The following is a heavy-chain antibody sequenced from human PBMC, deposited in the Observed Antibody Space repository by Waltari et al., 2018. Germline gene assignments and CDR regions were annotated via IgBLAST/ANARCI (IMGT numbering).Heavy chain of an antibody. CDR3: ARTMVYAILNWFDP. Sequence: QVQLQQWGAGLLKPSETLSLTCAVYGGSFSGYYWSWIRKPPGKGLEWIGEINHSGSTNYNPSLKSRVPISVDTSKNQFSRKLSSVTAADTAVYYCARTMVYAILNWFDPWGQGTLVTVSS. J-gene: IGHJ5*02. CDR2: INHSGST. V-gene: IGHV4-34*01. D-gene: IGHD2-8*01. CDR1: GGSFSGYY.